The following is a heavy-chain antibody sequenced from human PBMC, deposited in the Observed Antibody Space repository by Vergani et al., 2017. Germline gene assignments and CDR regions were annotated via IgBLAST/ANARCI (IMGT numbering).Heavy chain of an antibody. V-gene: IGHV3-33*01. J-gene: IGHJ4*02. CDR1: GFPFSSYG. Sequence: QVQLVELGGGVVQPGRSLRLSCAASGFPFSSYGMPWVRQAPGKGGEGVGVIGVDGSNKYYADSVKGRFTISRDNSKNTLYLQMNSLRAEDTAGYDCARVCTCGGVIVIPSSFGYWGRGTVVSVSS. CDR2: IGVDGSNK. D-gene: IGHD3-16*02. CDR3: ARVCTCGGVIVIPSSFGY.